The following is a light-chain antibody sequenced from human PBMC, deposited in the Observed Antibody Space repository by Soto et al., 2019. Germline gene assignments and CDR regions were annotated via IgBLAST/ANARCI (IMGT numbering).Light chain of an antibody. CDR1: YSDIGAGYD. CDR2: GNI. V-gene: IGLV1-40*01. J-gene: IGLJ1*01. Sequence: QSVLTQPPSASGTPGQRVTISCPGSYSDIGAGYDVHWYQQRPGTAPKLLIFGNINRPSGVPDRFSGSKSGTSASLAITGLQPEDEGDYYCQSYDSTLSARYVFGTGTKLTVL. CDR3: QSYDSTLSARYV.